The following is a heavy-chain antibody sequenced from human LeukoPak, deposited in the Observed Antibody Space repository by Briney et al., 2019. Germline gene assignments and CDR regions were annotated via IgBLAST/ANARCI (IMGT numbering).Heavy chain of an antibody. J-gene: IGHJ3*02. V-gene: IGHV4-61*10. Sequence: SETLSLTCTVSGGSISSGSYYWSWIRQPAGKGLEWIGYIYYSGSTNYNPSLKSRATISVDTSKNQFSLKLSSVTAADTAVYYCAREQGANAFDIWGQGTMVTVSS. CDR2: IYYSGST. CDR3: AREQGANAFDI. D-gene: IGHD3-16*01. CDR1: GGSISSGSYY.